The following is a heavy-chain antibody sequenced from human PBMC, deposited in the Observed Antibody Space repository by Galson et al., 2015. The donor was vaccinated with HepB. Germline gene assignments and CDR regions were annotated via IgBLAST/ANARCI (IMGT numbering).Heavy chain of an antibody. D-gene: IGHD3-10*01. CDR3: AKHYGSGSYHDSHRRIYWYFDL. J-gene: IGHJ2*01. Sequence: SLRLSCAASGFTVSSNYMSWVRQAPGKGLEWVSVIYSGGSTYYADSVKGRFTISRDNSKNTLYLQMNSLRAEDTAVYYCAKHYGSGSYHDSHRRIYWYFDLWGRGTLVTVSS. V-gene: IGHV3-66*04. CDR1: GFTVSSNY. CDR2: IYSGGST.